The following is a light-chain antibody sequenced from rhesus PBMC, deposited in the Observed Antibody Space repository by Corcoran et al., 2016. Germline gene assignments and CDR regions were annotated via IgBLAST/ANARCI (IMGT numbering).Light chain of an antibody. CDR1: QSVSSS. J-gene: IGKJ4*01. CDR3: QQYSNWPLT. CDR2: GAS. Sequence: EIVLTQSPGTLSLSPGERATLSCRASQSVSSSLAWYQQKPGQVPRLLIFGASNRATGIADRFSGSGSGTDFTLPISSLDPEAFAVCYCQQYSNWPLTFGGGTKVEIK. V-gene: IGKV3-42*03.